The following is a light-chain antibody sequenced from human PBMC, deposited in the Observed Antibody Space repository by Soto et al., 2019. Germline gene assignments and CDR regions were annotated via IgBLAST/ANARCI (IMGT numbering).Light chain of an antibody. J-gene: IGKJ1*01. CDR1: QSISNY. V-gene: IGKV1-39*01. Sequence: DIQMTQKPSSLSASVGDRVTITCRASQSISNYLNWYQQKPGKAPKLLIYDASSLQSGVPSRFSGSGFGTDFTLTISSLQPEDFATYYCQQSYSRVTFGQGTKV. CDR2: DAS. CDR3: QQSYSRVT.